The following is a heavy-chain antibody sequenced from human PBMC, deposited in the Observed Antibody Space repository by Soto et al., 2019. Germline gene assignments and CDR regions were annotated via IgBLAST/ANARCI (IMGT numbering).Heavy chain of an antibody. CDR2: MNPNSGNT. CDR3: ARRNVQYCSSTSCYYYYYYMDV. J-gene: IGHJ6*03. CDR1: GYTFTSYD. D-gene: IGHD2-2*01. Sequence: ASVKVSCQASGYTFTSYDINWVRQATGQGLEWMGWMNPNSGNTGYAQKFQGRVTMTRNTSISTAYMELSSLRSEDTAVYYCARRNVQYCSSTSCYYYYYYMDVWGKGTTVTVSS. V-gene: IGHV1-8*01.